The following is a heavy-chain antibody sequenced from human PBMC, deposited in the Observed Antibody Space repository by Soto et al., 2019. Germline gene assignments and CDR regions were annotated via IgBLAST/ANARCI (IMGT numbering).Heavy chain of an antibody. CDR3: AKDARQLLWCAFDI. Sequence: PGGSLRLSCAASGFTFSSYSMNWVRQAPGKGLEWVSYISSSSRTIYCADSVKGRFTISRDNSKNSLYLQMNSLRAEDTAVYYCAKDARQLLWCAFDIWGQGTMVTVSS. J-gene: IGHJ3*02. D-gene: IGHD2-2*01. CDR2: ISSSSRTI. V-gene: IGHV3-48*01. CDR1: GFTFSSYS.